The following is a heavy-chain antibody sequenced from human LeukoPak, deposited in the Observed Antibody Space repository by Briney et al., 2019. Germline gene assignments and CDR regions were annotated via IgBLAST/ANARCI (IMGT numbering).Heavy chain of an antibody. V-gene: IGHV4-4*07. CDR1: GGSIRTYY. J-gene: IGHJ4*02. CDR2: IHTSGST. Sequence: PSETLSLTCTVSGGSIRTYYWSWIRQPAGKALEWIGRIHTSGSTAYNPSLESRVSMSVDTSKNQFSLKLRSVTAADTAVYYCAREGSMTARPFVSIDYWGQGTLVTVSS. CDR3: AREGSMTARPFVSIDY. D-gene: IGHD6-6*01.